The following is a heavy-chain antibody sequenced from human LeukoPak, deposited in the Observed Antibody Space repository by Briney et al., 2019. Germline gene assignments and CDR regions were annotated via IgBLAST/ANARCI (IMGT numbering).Heavy chain of an antibody. D-gene: IGHD6-13*01. CDR3: ARDFDPSSSWSLNDYYYYYMDV. CDR2: IYTSGST. CDR1: GGSISSYY. Sequence: PSETLSLTCTVSGGSISSYYWSWIRQPAGKGLEWIGRIYTSGSTNYNPSLKSRVTMSVDTSKNQFSLKLSSVTAADTAVYYCARDFDPSSSWSLNDYYYYYMDVWGKGTTVTVSS. V-gene: IGHV4-4*07. J-gene: IGHJ6*03.